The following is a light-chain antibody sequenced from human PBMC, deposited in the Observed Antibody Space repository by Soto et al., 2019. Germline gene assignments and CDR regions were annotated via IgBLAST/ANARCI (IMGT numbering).Light chain of an antibody. J-gene: IGLJ1*01. CDR3: CSYAGEYKYV. CDR2: DVN. CDR1: SSDVGAYNF. V-gene: IGLV2-11*01. Sequence: QSVLTQPRSVSGSPGQSVTISCTGSSSDVGAYNFASWYRQHPGAAPKLLIHDVNKRPPGVPDRFSASKSGNTASLTISGLQAEDEADYYCCSYAGEYKYVFGSGTKVTVL.